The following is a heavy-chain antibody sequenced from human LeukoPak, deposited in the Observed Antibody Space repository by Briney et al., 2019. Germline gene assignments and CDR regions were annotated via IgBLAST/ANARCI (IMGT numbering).Heavy chain of an antibody. CDR1: GFTFSSYA. V-gene: IGHV3-23*01. Sequence: GGSLRLSCAASGFTFSSYAMSWVRRAPGKGLEWVSAISGSGGSTYYADSVKGRFTISRDNSKNTLYLQMNSLRAEDTAVYYCATITIAAANFDYWGQGTLVTVSS. CDR3: ATITIAAANFDY. J-gene: IGHJ4*02. D-gene: IGHD6-13*01. CDR2: ISGSGGST.